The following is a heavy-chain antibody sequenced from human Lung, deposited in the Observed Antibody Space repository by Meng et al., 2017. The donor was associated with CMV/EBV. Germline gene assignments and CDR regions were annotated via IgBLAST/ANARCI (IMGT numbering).Heavy chain of an antibody. V-gene: IGHV3-73*01. D-gene: IGHD2-2*01. CDR1: GFTFSGSA. J-gene: IGHJ6*02. CDR2: IRSKANSYAT. CDR3: TRRGPAAMGGMDV. Sequence: GGSLRLXXAASGFTFSGSAMHWVRQASGKGLEWVGRIRSKANSYATAYAASVKGRFTISRDDSKNTAYLQMNSLKTEDTAVYYCTRRGPAAMGGMDVWGQGPTVTVSS.